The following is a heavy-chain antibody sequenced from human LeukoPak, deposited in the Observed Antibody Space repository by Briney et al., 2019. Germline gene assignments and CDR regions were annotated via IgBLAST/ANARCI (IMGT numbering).Heavy chain of an antibody. V-gene: IGHV4-59*01. J-gene: IGHJ4*02. D-gene: IGHD3-10*01. Sequence: SETLSLTCAASGGSISSYHWSWIRQPPGKGLEWIGYVYHSGSTNYNPSLKGRVTMSVDTSQNQFSLKVSSVTPEDTAVYYCARWFGRFLDHWGQGTLVTVSS. CDR2: VYHSGST. CDR3: ARWFGRFLDH. CDR1: GGSISSYH.